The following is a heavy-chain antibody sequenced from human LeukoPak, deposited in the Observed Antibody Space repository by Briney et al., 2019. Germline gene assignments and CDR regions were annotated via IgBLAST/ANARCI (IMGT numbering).Heavy chain of an antibody. CDR1: GGSISSYY. J-gene: IGHJ5*02. Sequence: TSETLSLTCTVSGGSISSYYWSWIRQPPGKGLEWIGYIYYSGSTNYNPSLKSRVTISVDTSKNQFSLKLSSVTAADTAVYYCARDQIGSSLLNWFDPWGQGTLVTVSS. CDR3: ARDQIGSSLLNWFDP. CDR2: IYYSGST. V-gene: IGHV4-59*01. D-gene: IGHD2-15*01.